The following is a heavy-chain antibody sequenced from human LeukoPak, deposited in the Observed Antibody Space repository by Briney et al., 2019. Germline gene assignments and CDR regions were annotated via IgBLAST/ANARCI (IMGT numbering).Heavy chain of an antibody. V-gene: IGHV4-59*08. CDR2: IYYSGST. CDR3: ARGVRGTMTRYYYYGMDV. J-gene: IGHJ6*02. D-gene: IGHD3-22*01. CDR1: GGSISSYY. Sequence: SETLSLTCTVSGGSISSYYWSWIRQPPGKGLEWIGYIYYSGSTNYNPSLKSRVTISVDTSKNQFSLKLSSVTAADTAVYYCARGVRGTMTRYYYYGMDVWGQGTTVTVSS.